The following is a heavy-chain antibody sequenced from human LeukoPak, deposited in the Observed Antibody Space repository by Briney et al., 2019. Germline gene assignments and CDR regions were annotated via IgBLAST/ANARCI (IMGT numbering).Heavy chain of an antibody. CDR2: IYYSGTT. CDR3: ARLNSYYFDY. Sequence: SETLSLTCTVSGGSISSYYWSWIRQPPGKGLEWIGYIYYSGTTNYNPSLKSRVTISGDASKNQFSLKLSSVTAADTAVYYCARLNSYYFDYWGQGNLVTVSS. CDR1: GGSISSYY. J-gene: IGHJ4*02. D-gene: IGHD3-10*01. V-gene: IGHV4-59*08.